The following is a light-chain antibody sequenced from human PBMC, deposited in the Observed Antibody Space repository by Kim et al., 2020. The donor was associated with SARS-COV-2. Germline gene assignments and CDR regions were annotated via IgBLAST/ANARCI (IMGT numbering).Light chain of an antibody. J-gene: IGKJ1*01. V-gene: IGKV1-5*03. CDR2: KAS. Sequence: DIQMTQSPSTVSASVGDGVTITCRASQTISSWLAWNQKRPGKAPKLLIYKASTLESGVPSRFSGSGSGTDFTLTISSLQPDDVATYYCQQYHSYSTFGQGTKVDIK. CDR3: QQYHSYST. CDR1: QTISSW.